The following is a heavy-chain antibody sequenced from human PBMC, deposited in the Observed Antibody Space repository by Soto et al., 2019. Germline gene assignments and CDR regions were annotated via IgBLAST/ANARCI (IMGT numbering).Heavy chain of an antibody. CDR2: IVVGSGNT. CDR3: AACSKLLGYDYYGMDV. J-gene: IGHJ6*04. CDR1: GCTFTSSA. Sequence: VASVKVSCKASGCTFTSSAVPWVRQARGRRLEWIGWIVVGSGNTNYAQKFQERVTITRDMSTSTAYMELSSLRSEETAVYYCAACSKLLGYDYYGMDVWGKGTTVTVS. D-gene: IGHD2-8*02. V-gene: IGHV1-58*01.